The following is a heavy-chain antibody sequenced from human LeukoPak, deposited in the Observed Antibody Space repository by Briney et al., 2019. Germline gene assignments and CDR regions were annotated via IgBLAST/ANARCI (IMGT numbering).Heavy chain of an antibody. V-gene: IGHV4-59*08. Sequence: SETLSLTCTVSGGSISSYYWSWIRQPPGKGLEWIGYIYYSGSTNYNPSLKSRVTISVDTSKNQFSLKLSSVTAADTAVYYCARVTKIFGVVILDYWGQGTLVTVSS. CDR2: IYYSGST. CDR1: GGSISSYY. CDR3: ARVTKIFGVVILDY. D-gene: IGHD3-3*01. J-gene: IGHJ4*02.